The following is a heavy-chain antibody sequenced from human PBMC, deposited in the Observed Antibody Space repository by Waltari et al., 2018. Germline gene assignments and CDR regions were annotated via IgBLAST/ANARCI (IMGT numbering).Heavy chain of an antibody. Sequence: EVQLVESGGGLVKPGGSLRLSCAASGFTFSNACMSWVRQAPGTWLEWVGRIKSKTDGGTTDYAEHVKGRFTSSRDDSKNTLYLQMYSLKTEDTAVYYCTTDPARVVVVPAAIRHYYYGMDVWGQGTTVTVSS. CDR2: IKSKTDGGTT. J-gene: IGHJ6*02. CDR1: GFTFSNAC. V-gene: IGHV3-15*01. CDR3: TTDPARVVVVPAAIRHYYYGMDV. D-gene: IGHD2-2*01.